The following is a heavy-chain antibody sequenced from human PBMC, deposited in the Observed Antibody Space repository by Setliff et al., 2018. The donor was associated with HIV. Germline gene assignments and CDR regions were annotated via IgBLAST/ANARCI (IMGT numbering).Heavy chain of an antibody. V-gene: IGHV1-69*10. CDR1: GGTFSTYV. CDR3: AGPRGDEAFDI. D-gene: IGHD3-10*01. CDR2: MLPILGMG. Sequence: SVKVSCKTSGGTFSTYVITWVRQAPGQGLEWMGGMLPILGMGDFAQKFQGRVTITADASTRTAYMELSSLRSDDTAVYYCAGPRGDEAFDICGQGTMVTVSS. J-gene: IGHJ3*02.